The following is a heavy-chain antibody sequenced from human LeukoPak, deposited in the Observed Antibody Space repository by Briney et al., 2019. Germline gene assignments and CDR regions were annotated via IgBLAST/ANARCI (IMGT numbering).Heavy chain of an antibody. D-gene: IGHD3-9*01. CDR2: TSSSSSYT. J-gene: IGHJ3*02. V-gene: IGHV3-21*01. CDR3: ARDEPDNYDILTGSYAFDI. CDR1: GFTFSSYS. Sequence: GGSLRLSCAASGFTFSSYSMNWVRQAPGKGLEWVSSTSSSSSYTYYADSVKGRFTISRDNAKNSLYLQMNSLRAEDTAVYYCARDEPDNYDILTGSYAFDIWGQGTMVTVSS.